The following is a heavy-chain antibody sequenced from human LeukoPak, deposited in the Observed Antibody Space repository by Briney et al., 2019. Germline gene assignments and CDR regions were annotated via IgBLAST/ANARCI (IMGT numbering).Heavy chain of an antibody. CDR3: ARVIYGYWVDY. V-gene: IGHV4-34*01. CDR2: INHSGST. D-gene: IGHD5-24*01. CDR1: GGSFSGYY. J-gene: IGHJ4*02. Sequence: SETLSLTCAVYGGSFSGYYWSWLRQPPGKGLEWIGEINHSGSTNYNPSLKSRVTISVDTSKNQFSLKLSSVTAADTAVYYCARVIYGYWVDYWGQGTLATVSS.